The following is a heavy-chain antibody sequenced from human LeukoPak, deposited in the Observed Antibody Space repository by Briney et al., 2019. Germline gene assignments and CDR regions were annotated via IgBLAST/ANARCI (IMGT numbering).Heavy chain of an antibody. CDR3: AKDKSMVRELDY. D-gene: IGHD3-10*01. Sequence: GGSLRLSCAASGFTFSSYWMSWVRQAPGKGLEWVANIKQDGSEKYYVDSVKGRFTISRDNSKNTLFLQMNNLRAEDTAVYYCAKDKSMVRELDYWGQGTLVTVSS. CDR1: GFTFSSYW. V-gene: IGHV3-7*01. J-gene: IGHJ4*02. CDR2: IKQDGSEK.